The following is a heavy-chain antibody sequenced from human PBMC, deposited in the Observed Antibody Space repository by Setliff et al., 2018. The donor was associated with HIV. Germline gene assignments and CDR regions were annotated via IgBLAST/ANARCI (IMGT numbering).Heavy chain of an antibody. D-gene: IGHD7-27*01. CDR3: ARLWGSAQAFDI. J-gene: IGHJ3*02. Sequence: PSETLSLTCAVYGGSFSSYYWSWIRQPAGKGLEWIGRIYTSGGTKYNPSLKSRVTMSIDTSKNQFSLKLSSLTAADTAVYYCARLWGSAQAFDIWGQGTMVTVSS. CDR1: GGSFSSYY. CDR2: IYTSGGT. V-gene: IGHV4-59*10.